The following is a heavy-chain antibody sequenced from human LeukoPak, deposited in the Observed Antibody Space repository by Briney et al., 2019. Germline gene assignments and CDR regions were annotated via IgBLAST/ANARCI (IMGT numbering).Heavy chain of an antibody. CDR3: AKDRYGRIAACIDY. Sequence: GGSLSLSCAASGFTFDDYAMHWVRQAPGKGLDWVSGISWNSGSIGYADSVKGRFTISRDNAKNSLYLQMNSLRAEDTALYYCAKDRYGRIAACIDYWGQGTLVTVSS. CDR1: GFTFDDYA. CDR2: ISWNSGSI. V-gene: IGHV3-9*01. J-gene: IGHJ4*02. D-gene: IGHD6-6*01.